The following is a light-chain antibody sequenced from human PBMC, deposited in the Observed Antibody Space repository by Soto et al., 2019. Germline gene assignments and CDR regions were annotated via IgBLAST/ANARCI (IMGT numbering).Light chain of an antibody. CDR1: SSDVGGDNY. V-gene: IGLV2-8*01. Sequence: QSALTQPPSASGSPGQSVTISCTGTSSDVGGDNYVSWYQQHPGKAPKLMSYEVSKRPSGVPDRFSASKSGNTASLTVSGLQAEDEADYYCSSYAGSNSYVFGTGTKVTVL. CDR3: SSYAGSNSYV. J-gene: IGLJ1*01. CDR2: EVS.